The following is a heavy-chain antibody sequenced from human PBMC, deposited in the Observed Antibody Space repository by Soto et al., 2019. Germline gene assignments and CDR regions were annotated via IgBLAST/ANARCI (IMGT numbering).Heavy chain of an antibody. V-gene: IGHV4-39*01. CDR2: IYYSGST. D-gene: IGHD1-1*01. CDR3: AQEVQLERLGDWFDP. CDR1: GGSISSSSYY. Sequence: SETRSLTCTVSGGSISSSSYYWGWIRQPPGKGLEWIGSIYYSGSTYYNPSLKSRVTISVDTSKNQFSLKLSSVTAADTAVYYCAQEVQLERLGDWFDPWGQGTLVTVSS. J-gene: IGHJ5*02.